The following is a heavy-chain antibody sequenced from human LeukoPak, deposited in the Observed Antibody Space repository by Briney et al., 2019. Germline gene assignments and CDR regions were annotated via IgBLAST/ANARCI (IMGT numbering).Heavy chain of an antibody. J-gene: IGHJ3*02. Sequence: ASVKVSCKASGYTFISYGISWVRQAPGQGLEWMGWISAYNGNTNYAQKLQGRVTMTTDTPTSTAYMELRSLRSDDTAVYYCARSRSYYAAFDIWGEGTMVTVSS. CDR3: ARSRSYYAAFDI. D-gene: IGHD1-26*01. V-gene: IGHV1-18*01. CDR2: ISAYNGNT. CDR1: GYTFISYG.